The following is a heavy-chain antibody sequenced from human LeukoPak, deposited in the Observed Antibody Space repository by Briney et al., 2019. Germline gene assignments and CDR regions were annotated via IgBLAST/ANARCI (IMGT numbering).Heavy chain of an antibody. J-gene: IGHJ4*02. D-gene: IGHD6-19*01. CDR3: ARDSYSSGWDLDY. Sequence: GGSLRLSCAASGFTFSSYSMNWVRQAPGKGLEWVSSISSSSSYIYYADSVKGRFTTSRDNAKNSLYLQMNSLRAEDTAVYYCARDSYSSGWDLDYWGQGTLVTVSS. CDR1: GFTFSSYS. CDR2: ISSSSSYI. V-gene: IGHV3-21*01.